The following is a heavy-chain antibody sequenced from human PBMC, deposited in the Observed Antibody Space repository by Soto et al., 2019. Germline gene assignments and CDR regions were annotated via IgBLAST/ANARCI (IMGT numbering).Heavy chain of an antibody. CDR3: ARRYGYAFDI. CDR2: INYSGST. D-gene: IGHD4-17*01. Sequence: QVQLQESGPGLVKPSETLSLTCTVSGGSISSYYWSWIRQPPGKGLDWIGYINYSGSTNNNRSLKSRVTISVDTSKNQFSLKLSSVTAADTAVYYCARRYGYAFDIWGQGTMVTVSS. CDR1: GGSISSYY. J-gene: IGHJ3*02. V-gene: IGHV4-59*01.